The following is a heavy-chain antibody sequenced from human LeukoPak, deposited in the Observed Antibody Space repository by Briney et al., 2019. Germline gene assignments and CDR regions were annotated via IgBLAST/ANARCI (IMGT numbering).Heavy chain of an antibody. CDR2: INPNSGGT. Sequence: ASVEVSCKASGYTFTGYYMHWVRQAPGQGLEWMGWINPNSGGTNYAQKFQGRVTMTRDTSISTAYMELSRLRSDDTAVYYCARASRVRDYFDYWGQGTLVTVSS. V-gene: IGHV1-2*02. CDR3: ARASRVRDYFDY. CDR1: GYTFTGYY. J-gene: IGHJ4*02. D-gene: IGHD3-10*01.